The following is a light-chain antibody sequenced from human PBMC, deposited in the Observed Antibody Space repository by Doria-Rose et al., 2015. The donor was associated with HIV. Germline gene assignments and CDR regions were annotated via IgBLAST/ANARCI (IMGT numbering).Light chain of an antibody. V-gene: IGKV4-1*01. J-gene: IGKJ3*01. CDR2: WAS. CDR3: QQYYDTPS. CDR1: QSLLYTSKNY. Sequence: DIRVTQSPESLGMSLGERATLNCKSNQSLLYTSKNYLAWYQQKPEQPPKLLIYWASTRQSGVPARFSGSWSGTDFTLTSSSLEAEDVAVYYCQQYYDTPSFGPGTTVDIK.